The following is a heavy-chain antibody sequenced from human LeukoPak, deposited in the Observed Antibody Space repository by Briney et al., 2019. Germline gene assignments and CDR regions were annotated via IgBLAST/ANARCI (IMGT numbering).Heavy chain of an antibody. V-gene: IGHV4-39*01. J-gene: IGHJ5*02. D-gene: IGHD2-15*01. Sequence: SETLSLTCTVSGGSISSGTYYWGWVRQPPGKGLEWIGSIYYSGSTSYNPSLKSRVTISVDTSKNQFSLKLDSVTAADTAVYYCARLDGYCSGGSCYSVSFVDPWGQGTLVTVSS. CDR1: GGSISSGTYY. CDR3: ARLDGYCSGGSCYSVSFVDP. CDR2: IYYSGST.